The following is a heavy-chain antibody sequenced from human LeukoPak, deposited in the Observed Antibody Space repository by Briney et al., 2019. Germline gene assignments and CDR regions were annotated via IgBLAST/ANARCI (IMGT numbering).Heavy chain of an antibody. D-gene: IGHD2-21*01. CDR2: IYYSGST. Sequence: PSETLSLTCTVSGGSISGYYYNWIRQPPGKGLEWIGYIYYSGSTNYNPSLKSRVTISVDTSKNQFSLRVSSVTAADTAVYYCARHLNNCGDDCYIFDYWGQGTLVTVSS. CDR1: GGSISGYY. V-gene: IGHV4-59*08. CDR3: ARHLNNCGDDCYIFDY. J-gene: IGHJ4*02.